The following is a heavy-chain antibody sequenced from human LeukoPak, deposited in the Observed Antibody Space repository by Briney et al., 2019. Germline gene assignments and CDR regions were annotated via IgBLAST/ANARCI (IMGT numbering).Heavy chain of an antibody. CDR3: ARVGGYGDHYYFDY. Sequence: PSETLSLTCTVSGGSISSSSYYWGWIRQPPGKGLEWIGSIYYSGSTYYNPSLRSRVTISVDTSKNQFSLKLSSVTAADTAVYYCARVGGYGDHYYFDYWGQGTLVTVSS. CDR2: IYYSGST. D-gene: IGHD4-17*01. J-gene: IGHJ4*02. V-gene: IGHV4-39*01. CDR1: GGSISSSSYY.